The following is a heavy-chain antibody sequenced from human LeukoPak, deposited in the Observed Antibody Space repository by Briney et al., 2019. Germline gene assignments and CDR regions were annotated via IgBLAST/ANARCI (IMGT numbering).Heavy chain of an antibody. V-gene: IGHV4-59*01. J-gene: IGHJ5*02. Sequence: PSETLSLTCTVSGGSMRSYYWSWIRQPPGKGLEWIGYIYYSGTTKYNPSLKSRVTISLDTSKNQFSLKLSSVTAADTAVYYCARDAGKYCTGGSCYVNWFETWGQGTLVTVSS. CDR3: ARDAGKYCTGGSCYVNWFET. D-gene: IGHD2-15*01. CDR1: GGSMRSYY. CDR2: IYYSGTT.